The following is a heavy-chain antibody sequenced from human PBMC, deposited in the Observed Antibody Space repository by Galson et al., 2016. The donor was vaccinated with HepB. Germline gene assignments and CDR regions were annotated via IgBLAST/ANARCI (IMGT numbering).Heavy chain of an antibody. J-gene: IGHJ3*01. CDR1: GFSFNAYS. D-gene: IGHD5-24*01. Sequence: SLRLSCAASGFSFNAYSMHWVRQAPGKGLQWVAAVSYDGSKTWYGDSMKGRVTISRDNSKRTVYLQMDSLRVEDMAVYFCARDWKKWLQGRIGAFDAWGQGTLVSVSS. CDR2: VSYDGSKT. CDR3: ARDWKKWLQGRIGAFDA. V-gene: IGHV3-30*04.